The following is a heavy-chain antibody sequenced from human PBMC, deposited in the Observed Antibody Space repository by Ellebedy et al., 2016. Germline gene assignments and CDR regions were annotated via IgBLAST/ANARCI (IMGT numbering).Heavy chain of an antibody. D-gene: IGHD5-24*01. V-gene: IGHV4-39*07. CDR3: AREWQLLPYSVLNV. Sequence: SETLSLXXTVSGASITSSSYHWGWIRQPPGKGLEWIGGIYYSGGTYYSPSLKSRVTISVDTSKNHFSLKLSSMTAADAAVYYCAREWQLLPYSVLNVWGQGTVVTVSA. CDR2: IYYSGGT. CDR1: GASITSSSYH. J-gene: IGHJ3*01.